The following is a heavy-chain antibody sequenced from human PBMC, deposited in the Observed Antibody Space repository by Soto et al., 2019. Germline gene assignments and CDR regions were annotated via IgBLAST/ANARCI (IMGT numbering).Heavy chain of an antibody. Sequence: SETLSLTCSVSGGSISSGDYYWSWIRQHPGKGLEWIGYIYYSGGTYYNPSLKSRITISVDTSKNQFSLKLSSVTAADTAVYYCARDPLGTGYFDYWGQGTLVTVS. CDR3: ARDPLGTGYFDY. J-gene: IGHJ4*02. CDR2: IYYSGGT. D-gene: IGHD1-26*01. V-gene: IGHV4-31*03. CDR1: GGSISSGDYY.